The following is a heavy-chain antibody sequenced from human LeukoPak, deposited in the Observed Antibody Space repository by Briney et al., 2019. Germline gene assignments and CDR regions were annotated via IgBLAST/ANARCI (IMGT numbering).Heavy chain of an antibody. V-gene: IGHV1-2*02. CDR3: ARAPYYGSGSYYRGGNLDY. D-gene: IGHD3-10*01. CDR2: INPNSGGT. J-gene: IGHJ4*02. CDR1: GYTFTSYY. Sequence: ASVKVSCKASGYTFTSYYMHWVRQAPGQGLEWMGWINPNSGGTNYAKKFQGRVTMTRDTSISTAYMELSRLRSDDTAVYYCARAPYYGSGSYYRGGNLDYWGQGTLVTVSS.